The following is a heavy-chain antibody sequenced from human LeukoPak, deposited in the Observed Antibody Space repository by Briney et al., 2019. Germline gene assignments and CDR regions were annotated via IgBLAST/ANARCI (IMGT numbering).Heavy chain of an antibody. D-gene: IGHD3-22*01. CDR1: GDSVSRSDSY. CDR3: ARRRYYDGSGYLE. Sequence: PSETLSLACSVSGDSVSRSDSYWDWIRQPPGKGLEWIGTIYYSGRTYYSPSLKSRVTMSVDPSNNQFSLNLRSVTAADTAVYYCARRRYYDGSGYLEWGQGTLLSVSS. J-gene: IGHJ1*01. V-gene: IGHV4-39*01. CDR2: IYYSGRT.